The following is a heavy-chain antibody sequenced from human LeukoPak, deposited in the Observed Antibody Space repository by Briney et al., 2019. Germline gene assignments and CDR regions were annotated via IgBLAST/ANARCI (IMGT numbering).Heavy chain of an antibody. CDR1: GGSFSGYY. CDR3: VRGTVGRYSDYGD. V-gene: IGHV4-34*01. D-gene: IGHD4-11*01. Sequence: SETLPLTCAVYGGSFSGYYWNWIRQPPGKGLEWIGEINHSGSTNYNPSLKSRVTISVDTSKNQFSLKLSSVTAADTAVYYCVRGTVGRYSDYGDWGQGTLVTVSS. J-gene: IGHJ4*02. CDR2: INHSGST.